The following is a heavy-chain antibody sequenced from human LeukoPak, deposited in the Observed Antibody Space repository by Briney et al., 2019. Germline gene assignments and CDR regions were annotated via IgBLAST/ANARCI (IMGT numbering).Heavy chain of an antibody. CDR2: ISSSSSYI. J-gene: IGHJ6*02. CDR3: AKGNGGNSGEYFYYGMDV. Sequence: PGGSLRLSCAASGFTFSSYSMNWVRQAPGKGLEWVSSISSSSSYIYYADSVKGRFTISRDNSKNTLYLQLTSLRAEDTAVYYCAKGNGGNSGEYFYYGMDVWGQGTTVTVSS. CDR1: GFTFSSYS. V-gene: IGHV3-21*04. D-gene: IGHD4-23*01.